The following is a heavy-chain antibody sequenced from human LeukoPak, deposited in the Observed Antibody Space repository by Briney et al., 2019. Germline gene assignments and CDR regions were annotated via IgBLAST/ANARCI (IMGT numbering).Heavy chain of an antibody. CDR2: IYYSGST. V-gene: IGHV4-59*08. Sequence: SETLSLTCTVSGGSISSYYWSWIRQPPGKGLEWIGYIYYSGSTNYNPSLKSRVTISVDTSKNQFSLKLSSVTAADTAVYYCARGGAVVVAATVFDYWGQGTLVTVSS. CDR3: ARGGAVVVAATVFDY. J-gene: IGHJ4*02. D-gene: IGHD2-15*01. CDR1: GGSISSYY.